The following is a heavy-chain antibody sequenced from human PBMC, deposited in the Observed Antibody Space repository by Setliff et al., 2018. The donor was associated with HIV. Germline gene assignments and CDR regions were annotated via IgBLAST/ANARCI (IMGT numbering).Heavy chain of an antibody. D-gene: IGHD2-21*02. J-gene: IGHJ6*02. CDR1: GYTFSYA. V-gene: IGHV1-3*01. CDR3: ASIDCGGDCYSYNYYAMDV. CDR2: INAGNGNT. Sequence: ASVKVSCKASGYTFSYAMHWVRQAPGQRLEWMGWINAGNGNTKYSQKFQGRVTITRDTSASKAHMELSSLRSEDTAVYYCASIDCGGDCYSYNYYAMDVWGQGTTVTVSS.